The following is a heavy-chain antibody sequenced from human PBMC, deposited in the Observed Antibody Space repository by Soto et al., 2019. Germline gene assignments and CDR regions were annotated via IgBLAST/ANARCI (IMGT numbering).Heavy chain of an antibody. J-gene: IGHJ5*02. V-gene: IGHV3-23*01. CDR3: AKDAISMVRGVNNWLDP. Sequence: GSLRLSCAASGXTFSSYSMTWVRQAPGKGLEWVSGISAGGGVSTYYADSVKVRFTISIDNSMNTLYLQMNIIRAEDTAVYYCAKDAISMVRGVNNWLDPWGPGTLVTVSS. D-gene: IGHD3-10*01. CDR2: ISAGGGVST. CDR1: GXTFSSYS.